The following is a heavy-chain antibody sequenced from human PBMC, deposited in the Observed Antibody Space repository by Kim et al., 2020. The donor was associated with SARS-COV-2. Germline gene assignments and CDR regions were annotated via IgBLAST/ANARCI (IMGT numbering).Heavy chain of an antibody. J-gene: IGHJ4*03. V-gene: IGHV2-5*02. CDR2: IYWDDDK. Sequence: SGPTLVKPTQTLTLTCTFSGFSLSTSGVGVGWIRQPPGKALEWLALIYWDDDKRYSPSLKSRLTITKDTSKNQVVLTMTNMDPVDTATYYCAHSRIRRGTMIVVDAIALDYWGHGTLVTVPS. D-gene: IGHD3-22*01. CDR1: GFSLSTSGVG. CDR3: AHSRIRRGTMIVVDAIALDY.